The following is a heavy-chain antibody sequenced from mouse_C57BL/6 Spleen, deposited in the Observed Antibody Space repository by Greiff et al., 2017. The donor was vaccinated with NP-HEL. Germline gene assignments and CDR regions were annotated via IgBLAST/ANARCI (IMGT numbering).Heavy chain of an antibody. CDR1: GYAFISSW. Sequence: QVQLQQSGPELVKPGASVKISCKASGYAFISSWMNWVKQRPGKGLEWFGGIYPGDGDTNYNGEFKGKATLTADNSSSTAYMQLSSLTSEDSAVYLCASYDYDGAWFAYWGQGTLVTVSA. CDR2: IYPGDGDT. V-gene: IGHV1-82*01. CDR3: ASYDYDGAWFAY. J-gene: IGHJ3*01. D-gene: IGHD2-4*01.